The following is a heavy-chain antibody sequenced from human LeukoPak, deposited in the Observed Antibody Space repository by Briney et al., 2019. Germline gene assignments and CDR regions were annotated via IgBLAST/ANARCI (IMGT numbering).Heavy chain of an antibody. CDR1: GFTFSSYS. D-gene: IGHD3-3*01. CDR3: ARSYDFWSGYSPY. J-gene: IGHJ4*02. CDR2: ITSSGRYI. V-gene: IGHV3-21*01. Sequence: PGGSLRLSCAASGFTFSSYSMNWVRQAPGKGLEWVSSITSSGRYIYYADSVKGRFTISRDNAKNSLYLQMNSLRAEDTAVYYCARSYDFWSGYSPYWGQGTLVTVSS.